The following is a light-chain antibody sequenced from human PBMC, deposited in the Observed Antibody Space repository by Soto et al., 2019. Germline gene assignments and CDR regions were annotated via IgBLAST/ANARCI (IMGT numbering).Light chain of an antibody. V-gene: IGKV3-20*01. CDR3: QQHGSSPGT. Sequence: EIVLTQSPGTLSLSPGERATLSCRASQSVSSSYLAWYQQKPGQAPRLLIYGASSRATGIPDRFSGSGSGTDFTITISRLEPEEFAVYYCQQHGSSPGTFGPGTKVEIK. CDR1: QSVSSSY. J-gene: IGKJ1*01. CDR2: GAS.